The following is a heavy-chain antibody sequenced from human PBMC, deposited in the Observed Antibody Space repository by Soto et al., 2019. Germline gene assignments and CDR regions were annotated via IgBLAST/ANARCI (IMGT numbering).Heavy chain of an antibody. CDR3: ARAGIAAAGTHYYYGMDV. D-gene: IGHD6-13*01. J-gene: IGHJ6*02. CDR2: IIPIFGTA. CDR1: GGTFSSYA. V-gene: IGHV1-69*06. Sequence: GASVKVSCKASGGTFSSYAISWLRQSPGQGLEWMGGIIPIFGTANYAQKFQGRVTITADKSTSTAYMELSSLRSEDTAVYYCARAGIAAAGTHYYYGMDVWGQGTTVTVSS.